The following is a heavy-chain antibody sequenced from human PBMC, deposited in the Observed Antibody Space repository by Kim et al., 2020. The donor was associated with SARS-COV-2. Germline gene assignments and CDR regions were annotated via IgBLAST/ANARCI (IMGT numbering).Heavy chain of an antibody. CDR3: ARAVAGPWYFDY. D-gene: IGHD6-19*01. CDR2: IKSDGSST. V-gene: IGHV3-74*03. J-gene: IGHJ4*02. CDR1: GFTFSSYW. Sequence: GGSLRLSCAASGFTFSSYWMHWVRQAPGKGLVWVSRIKSDGSSTTNADSVKGRFTISRDNAENTLYLQMNSLRAEDTAVYYCARAVAGPWYFDYWGQGTLVTV.